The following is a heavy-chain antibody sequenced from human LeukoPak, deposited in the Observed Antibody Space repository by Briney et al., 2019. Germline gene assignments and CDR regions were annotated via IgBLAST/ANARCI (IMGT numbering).Heavy chain of an antibody. CDR3: ATHSSGCQYYFGY. Sequence: GGSLRLSCAASGFTVSSNYMSWVRQAPGKGLEWVSVIYSGGSTYYADSVKGRFTISRDNSKNTLYLQMNSLRAEDTAVYYCATHSSGCQYYFGYWGQGTLVTVSS. D-gene: IGHD3-22*01. J-gene: IGHJ4*02. CDR1: GFTVSSNY. V-gene: IGHV3-53*01. CDR2: IYSGGST.